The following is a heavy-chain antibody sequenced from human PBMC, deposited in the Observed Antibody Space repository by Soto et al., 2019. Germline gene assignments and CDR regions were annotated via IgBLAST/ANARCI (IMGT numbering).Heavy chain of an antibody. J-gene: IGHJ6*03. CDR3: ARGRVATAHYYYYYYMDV. CDR1: GYTFTGYY. V-gene: IGHV1-2*04. D-gene: IGHD5-12*01. CDR2: INPNSGGT. Sequence: ASVKVSCKASGYTFTGYYMHWVRQAPGQGLEWMGWINPNSGGTNYAQKFQGWVTMTRDTSISTAYMELSRLRSDDTAVYYCARGRVATAHYYYYYYMDVWGKGTTVTVSS.